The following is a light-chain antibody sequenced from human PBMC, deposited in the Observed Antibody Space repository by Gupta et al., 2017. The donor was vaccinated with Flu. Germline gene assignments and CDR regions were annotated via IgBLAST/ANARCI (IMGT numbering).Light chain of an antibody. V-gene: IGLV3-21*02. J-gene: IGLJ3*02. CDR2: DAS. Sequence: SCVLTQPPSESLAAGHTAKLTLGGDNIGIKSVHWYQQKPGQAPVLVVYDASDRPAGTPARVSGSNSWNTATLTISKGEAGDEAEYYCQVWHRSSDHLRVFGGGTKLTVL. CDR1: NIGIKS. CDR3: QVWHRSSDHLRV.